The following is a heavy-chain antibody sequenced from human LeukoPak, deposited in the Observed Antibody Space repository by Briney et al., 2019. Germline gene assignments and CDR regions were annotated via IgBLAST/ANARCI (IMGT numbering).Heavy chain of an antibody. J-gene: IGHJ6*02. V-gene: IGHV4-59*12. CDR1: GGSISSYY. CDR3: ARGDYSLMKGMDV. Sequence: PSETLSLTCTVSGGSISSYYWSWIRQPPGKGLEWIGYIYYSGSTNYNPSLKSRVTISVDTSKNQFSLKLSSVTAADTAVYYCARGDYSLMKGMDVWGQGTTVTVSS. CDR2: IYYSGST. D-gene: IGHD4-17*01.